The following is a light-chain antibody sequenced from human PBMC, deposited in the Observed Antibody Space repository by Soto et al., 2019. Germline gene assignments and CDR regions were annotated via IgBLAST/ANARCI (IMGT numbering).Light chain of an antibody. CDR2: EAS. J-gene: IGKJ5*01. V-gene: IGKV1D-12*01. Sequence: EIQMTQSPSSVSASVGDRVTITCRASQGITNRLAWYQQKQGKAXKXXIYEASSLQSGVPSRISGSGSGTDLTITISSLQPEDFATYYCQQANSFPITFGQGTRLEIK. CDR3: QQANSFPIT. CDR1: QGITNR.